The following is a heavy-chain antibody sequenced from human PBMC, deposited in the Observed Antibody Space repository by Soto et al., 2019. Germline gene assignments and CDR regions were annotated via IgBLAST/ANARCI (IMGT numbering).Heavy chain of an antibody. CDR2: INPNSGGT. CDR3: AREIFFSRLNKYSSLGY. D-gene: IGHD5-18*01. Sequence: QVQLVQSGAEVKKPGASVKVSCKASGYTFTGYYMHWVRQAPGQGLEWMGWINPNSGGTNYAQKFQGRVTMTRDTSISKAYMELSRMRSDDTAVYYCAREIFFSRLNKYSSLGYWGQGTLVTVSS. V-gene: IGHV1-2*02. J-gene: IGHJ4*02. CDR1: GYTFTGYY.